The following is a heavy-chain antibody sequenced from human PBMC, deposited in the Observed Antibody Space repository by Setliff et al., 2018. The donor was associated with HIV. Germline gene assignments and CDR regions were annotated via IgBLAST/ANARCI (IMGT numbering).Heavy chain of an antibody. J-gene: IGHJ4*02. CDR1: SGSVSGYY. V-gene: IGHV4-59*02. D-gene: IGHD2-2*01. CDR2: IHSSGST. CDR3: ATVVPAAHFDY. Sequence: SETLSLTCSVSSGSVSGYYWGWIRQPPGKKLEWIGYIHSSGSTIYSASLKSRVSISVDTSKNQFSLNLSSVTVADTAVYYCATVVPAAHFDYWGQGTLVTVSS.